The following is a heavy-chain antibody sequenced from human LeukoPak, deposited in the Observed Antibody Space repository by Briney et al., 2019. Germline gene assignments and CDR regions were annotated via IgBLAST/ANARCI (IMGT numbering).Heavy chain of an antibody. D-gene: IGHD3-9*01. CDR3: AKIPILTGYYIDYYYYGMDV. V-gene: IGHV3-30*18. J-gene: IGHJ6*02. CDR2: ISHDGSNK. Sequence: PGGSLRLSCAASGFIFSGFGIHWVRQAPGKGLEWVAVISHDGSNKYYADSVKGRFTISRDNSKNTLYLQMNSLRAEDTAVYYCAKIPILTGYYIDYYYYGMDVWGQGTTVTVSS. CDR1: GFIFSGFG.